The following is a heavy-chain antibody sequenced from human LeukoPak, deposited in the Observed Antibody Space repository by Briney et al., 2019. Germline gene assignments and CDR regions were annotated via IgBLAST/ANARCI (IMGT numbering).Heavy chain of an antibody. CDR3: ARSRAFNSGAFDP. D-gene: IGHD1-26*01. CDR1: GASVSSASY. CDR2: IYNGVNT. Sequence: KPSETLSLTCTVSGASVSSASYWSWIRQPPGKGVEWIAHIYNGVNTNYNPSLKSRVTISVDTSKNQFSLRLSSVTAADTAVYYCARSRAFNSGAFDPWGQGSLVTVSS. J-gene: IGHJ5*02. V-gene: IGHV4-61*01.